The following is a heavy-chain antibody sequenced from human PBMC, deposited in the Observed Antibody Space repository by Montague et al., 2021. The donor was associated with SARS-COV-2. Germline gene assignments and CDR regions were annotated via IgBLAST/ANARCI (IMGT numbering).Heavy chain of an antibody. D-gene: IGHD1-1*01. Sequence: CAISGDSVSSNSATWNWVRQSPSRGLEWLGRTYYRSKWYNDYAVXLGGRVTINPDTSKNQFSLQLNSVTPEDTAIYYCTSGREGNYNVMDVWGQGTTVTVSS. CDR1: GDSVSSNSAT. CDR2: TYYRSKWYN. J-gene: IGHJ6*02. CDR3: TSGREGNYNVMDV. V-gene: IGHV6-1*01.